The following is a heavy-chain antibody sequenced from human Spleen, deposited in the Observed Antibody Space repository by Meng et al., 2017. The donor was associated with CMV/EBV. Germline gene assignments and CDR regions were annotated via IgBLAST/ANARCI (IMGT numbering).Heavy chain of an antibody. V-gene: IGHV5-51*01. J-gene: IGHJ4*02. CDR1: EYSFSTYW. CDR2: IYPGDSDT. CDR3: ARRGYSYEFDY. D-gene: IGHD5-18*01. Sequence: KVSCKGSEYSFSTYWIGWVRQMPGKGLEWMGIIYPGDSDTRYSPSFQGQVTISADKSIRTAYLQWSSLKASDTAMYYCARRGYSYEFDYWGQGTLVTVSS.